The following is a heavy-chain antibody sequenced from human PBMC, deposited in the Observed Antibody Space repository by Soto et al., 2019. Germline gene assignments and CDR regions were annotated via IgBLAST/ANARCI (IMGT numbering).Heavy chain of an antibody. CDR3: EIPGFVAGSGFDY. D-gene: IGHD6-19*01. V-gene: IGHV4-39*01. Sequence: QLQLQESGPGLVKPSETRPLTCTVSGGPISSSAYPWGWLRQPPGKGLEWIGSVYYSGSTNYSPSLKSRRSISVDRSKNQFSLKRSSVTAADTAVYYCEIPGFVAGSGFDYWGRGILVTVSS. CDR2: VYYSGST. CDR1: GGPISSSAYP. J-gene: IGHJ4*02.